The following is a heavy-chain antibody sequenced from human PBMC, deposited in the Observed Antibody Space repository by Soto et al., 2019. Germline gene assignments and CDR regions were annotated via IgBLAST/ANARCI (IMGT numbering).Heavy chain of an antibody. V-gene: IGHV4-39*07. CDR3: AREVGERWLQLCDY. Sequence: SETLSLTCTVSGGSISSSSYYWGWIRQPPGKGLEWIGSIYYSGSTYYNPSLKSRVTISVDTSKNQFSLKLSSVTAADTAVYYCAREVGERWLQLCDYWGQGTLVTVSS. CDR1: GGSISSSSYY. CDR2: IYYSGST. J-gene: IGHJ4*02. D-gene: IGHD5-12*01.